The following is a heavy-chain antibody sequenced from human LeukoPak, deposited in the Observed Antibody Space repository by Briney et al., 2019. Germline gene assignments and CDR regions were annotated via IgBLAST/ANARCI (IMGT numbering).Heavy chain of an antibody. CDR2: IYYSGST. CDR3: ARDYYDSSGHNWFDP. D-gene: IGHD3-22*01. Sequence: PSETLSLTCTVSGGSISSSSYYWGWIRQPPGKGLEWIGSIYYSGSTYYSPSLKSRVTISVDTSKNQFSLKLSSVTAADTAVYYCARDYYDSSGHNWFDPWGQGTLVTVSS. J-gene: IGHJ5*02. V-gene: IGHV4-39*07. CDR1: GGSISSSSYY.